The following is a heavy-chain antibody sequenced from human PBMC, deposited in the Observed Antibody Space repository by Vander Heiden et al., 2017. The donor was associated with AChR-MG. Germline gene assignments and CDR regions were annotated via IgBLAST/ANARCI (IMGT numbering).Heavy chain of an antibody. CDR2: INPSLDST. CDR1: RLTFTNDH. J-gene: IGHJ4*02. D-gene: IGHD1-26*01. V-gene: IGHV1-46*03. Sequence: VQLVQSGAEAKKPGAPLKFSCKTSRLTFTNDHMHWVRQAPGQGLEWVGTINPSLDSTHYAQKFQGRVRMTRDTSTKTVYMDMTSLRPEDTAVYFCARELTGSFYFDFWGQGSLVTVSS. CDR3: ARELTGSFYFDF.